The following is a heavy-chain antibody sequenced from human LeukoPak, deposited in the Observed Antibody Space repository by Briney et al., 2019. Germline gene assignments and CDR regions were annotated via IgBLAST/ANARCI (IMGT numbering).Heavy chain of an antibody. J-gene: IGHJ6*04. V-gene: IGHV1-2*02. Sequence: ASVKVSCKASGYTFTGYYKHWVRQAPGQGLEWMGWINPNSGGTNYAQKFQGRVTMTRDTSISTAYMELSRLRSDDTAMYYCARAGTSCYAVYVWGKGTTVTMSS. D-gene: IGHD2-2*01. CDR1: GYTFTGYY. CDR2: INPNSGGT. CDR3: ARAGTSCYAVYV.